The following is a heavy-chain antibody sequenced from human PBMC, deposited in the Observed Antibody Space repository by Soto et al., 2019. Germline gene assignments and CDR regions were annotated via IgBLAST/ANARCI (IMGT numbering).Heavy chain of an antibody. CDR2: IDPSGGIT. Sequence: ASVKVSCKASGYSFTNFHIRWVRQAPGQGLEWMGMIDPSGGITRDAQRLQGRITMTRDASTSTVYMELRSLTSEDTAVYYCARAPPLLWFGELWMNYYYYGMDVWGQGTTVTVSS. CDR3: ARAPPLLWFGELWMNYYYYGMDV. CDR1: GYSFTNFH. D-gene: IGHD3-10*01. J-gene: IGHJ6*02. V-gene: IGHV1-46*01.